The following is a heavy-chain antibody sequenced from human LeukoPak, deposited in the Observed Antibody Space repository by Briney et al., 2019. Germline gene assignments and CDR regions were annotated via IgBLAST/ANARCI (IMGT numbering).Heavy chain of an antibody. D-gene: IGHD3-10*01. Sequence: GTSLRLSCAASGFTFSSYSMHWVRQAPGKGLEWAAVLSTIGGREYYADSVKGRFTISRDTSKNTLYLQMDGVRVEDTALYYCARALAGAPFDLWGRGTLVTVSS. V-gene: IGHV3-30*04. J-gene: IGHJ2*01. CDR3: ARALAGAPFDL. CDR1: GFTFSSYS. CDR2: LSTIGGRE.